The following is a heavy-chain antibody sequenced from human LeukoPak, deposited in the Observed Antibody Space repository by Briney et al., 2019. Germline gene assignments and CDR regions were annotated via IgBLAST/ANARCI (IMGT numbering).Heavy chain of an antibody. V-gene: IGHV1-8*01. D-gene: IGHD6-19*01. CDR1: GYIFTSYD. CDR3: ARDRVGVGGNGWEN. J-gene: IGHJ4*02. Sequence: GASVKVSCKASGYIFTSYDINWVRQVTGQGLEWMGWMNPNSGNTGYVQKFQGRVTMTRNTSIGTAYMELSSLRSEDTAVYYCARDRVGVGGNGWENWGQGTLVTVSS. CDR2: MNPNSGNT.